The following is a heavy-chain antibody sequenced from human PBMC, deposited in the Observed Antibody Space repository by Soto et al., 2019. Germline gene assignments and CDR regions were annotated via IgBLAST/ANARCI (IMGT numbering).Heavy chain of an antibody. D-gene: IGHD6-6*01. J-gene: IGHJ3*02. CDR1: GFTFSSYS. Sequence: GGSLRLSCAASGFTFSSYSMNWVRQAPGKGLEWVSSISSSSSYIYYADSVKGRFTISRDNAKNSLYLQMNSLRAEDTAVYYCARGRIAARRGDAFDIWGQGPMVTVSS. CDR2: ISSSSSYI. V-gene: IGHV3-21*01. CDR3: ARGRIAARRGDAFDI.